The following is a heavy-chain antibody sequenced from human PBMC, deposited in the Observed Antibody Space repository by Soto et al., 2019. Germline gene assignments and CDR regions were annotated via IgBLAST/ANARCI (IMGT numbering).Heavy chain of an antibody. J-gene: IGHJ4*02. V-gene: IGHV3-64*07. CDR2: ISGNGDST. CDR3: ATKEGFDY. CDR1: GFTFSSYT. Sequence: EVQLVESGGGLVQPGGSLRLSCTASGFTFSSYTMHWVRQAPGKGLEYLSAISGNGDSTYDADSVEGRFTISRDNSKNTLYLQMGSLRADDTAVYYCATKEGFDYWGQGTLVTVSS.